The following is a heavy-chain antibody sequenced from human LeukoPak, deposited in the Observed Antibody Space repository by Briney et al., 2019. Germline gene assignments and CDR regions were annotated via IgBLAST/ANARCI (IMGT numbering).Heavy chain of an antibody. CDR1: GFIFSSYG. CDR3: ARDRAFDSSGYSN. CDR2: ISSGGSTV. D-gene: IGHD3-22*01. Sequence: GGSLRLSCAASGFIFSSYGMNWVRQAPGKGLEWVSYISSGGSTVYYADSVKGRFTISRDNAKNSLYLQMNSLRAEDTAVYYCARDRAFDSSGYSNWGQGTLVTVSS. J-gene: IGHJ4*02. V-gene: IGHV3-48*01.